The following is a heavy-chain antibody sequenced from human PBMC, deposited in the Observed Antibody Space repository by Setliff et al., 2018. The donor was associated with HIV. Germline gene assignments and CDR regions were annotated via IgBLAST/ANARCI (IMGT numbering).Heavy chain of an antibody. CDR1: GFTFSTYA. Sequence: GGSLRLSCAVSGFTFSTYAMSWVRRAPGKGLEWVSYISSSSSTIYYADFVKGRFTISRDNGKNSLYLQMTSLRADDTAPYYCAREGQATDSFDMWGQGTMVTVSS. CDR2: ISSSSSTI. J-gene: IGHJ3*02. D-gene: IGHD5-12*01. V-gene: IGHV3-48*04. CDR3: AREGQATDSFDM.